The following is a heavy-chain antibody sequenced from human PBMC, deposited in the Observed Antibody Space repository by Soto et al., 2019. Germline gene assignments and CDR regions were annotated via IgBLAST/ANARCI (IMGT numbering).Heavy chain of an antibody. V-gene: IGHV3-23*01. CDR1: GFTFRSYD. J-gene: IGHJ4*02. Sequence: EVQVLESGGGLEQPGGSLRISCAVSGFTFRSYDMNWVRQAPGKGLEWVSTITTSGGTTYYADSVKGRFTISRDNSKNTLYLQMNSLTAEDTAVYYCVPGGEMAMGHWGQGTLVTVSS. CDR3: VPGGEMAMGH. CDR2: ITTSGGTT. D-gene: IGHD3-16*01.